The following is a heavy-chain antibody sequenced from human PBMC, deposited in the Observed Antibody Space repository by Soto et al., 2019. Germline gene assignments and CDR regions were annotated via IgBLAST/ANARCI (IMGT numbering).Heavy chain of an antibody. Sequence: GGSLRLSCAASGFTFSSYWMSWVRQAPGKGLEWVANIKQDGSEKYYVDSVKGRFTISRDNAKNSLYLQMNSLRAEDTAVYYCARAGQWLDRWYFDYWGQGTLVTVSS. V-gene: IGHV3-7*04. CDR1: GFTFSSYW. D-gene: IGHD6-19*01. CDR2: IKQDGSEK. J-gene: IGHJ4*02. CDR3: ARAGQWLDRWYFDY.